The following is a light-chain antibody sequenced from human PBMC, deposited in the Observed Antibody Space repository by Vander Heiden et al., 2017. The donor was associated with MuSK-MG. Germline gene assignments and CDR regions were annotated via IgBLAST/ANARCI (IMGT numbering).Light chain of an antibody. J-gene: IGKJ4*01. CDR3: QQMHTYPIT. V-gene: IGKV1-9*01. CDR1: QGISNH. Sequence: DIQLTQSPSFLSASVGDRVTITCRASQGISNHLAWYQQKPGRGPTLLMYFVTALENGVPSRFSGSGSGAEFTLTISSLHPEDSATYYCQQMHTYPITFGGGTKVEI. CDR2: FVT.